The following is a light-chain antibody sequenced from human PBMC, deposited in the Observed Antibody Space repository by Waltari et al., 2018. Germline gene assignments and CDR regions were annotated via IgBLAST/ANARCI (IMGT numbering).Light chain of an antibody. CDR2: GAS. Sequence: EIVLTHSPGTLPLSPGERAALACMASQGVSSSDLAWYQQKPGQAPRLIIYGASSRATGIPDRFSGSGSGTDFTLAISRLEPEDFAVYYCQQYGRSSWTFGQGTKVEIK. CDR1: QGVSSSD. V-gene: IGKV3-20*01. CDR3: QQYGRSSWT. J-gene: IGKJ1*01.